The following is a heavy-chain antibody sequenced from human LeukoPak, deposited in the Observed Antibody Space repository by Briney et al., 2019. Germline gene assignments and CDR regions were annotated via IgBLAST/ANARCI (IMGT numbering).Heavy chain of an antibody. CDR1: GYTFTGYY. CDR3: ARELNYSFDY. CDR2: ISAYNGNT. J-gene: IGHJ4*02. Sequence: APVKVSCKASGYTFTGYYMHWVRQAPGQGLEWMGWISAYNGNTNYAQKLQGRVTMTTDTSTSTAYMELRSLRSDDTAVYYCARELNYSFDYWGQGTLVTVSS. V-gene: IGHV1-18*04.